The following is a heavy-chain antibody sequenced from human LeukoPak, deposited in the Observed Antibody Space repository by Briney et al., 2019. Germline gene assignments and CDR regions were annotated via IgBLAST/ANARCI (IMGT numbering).Heavy chain of an antibody. CDR3: ARRSSSWKNWFDP. CDR1: GGSIDSNS. CDR2: IYYSGTT. Sequence: KSSETLSLTCTVSGGSIDSNSWTWIRQPQGKGLEWIGYIYYSGTTNYNPSLKSRVTMSVDMSKNQFSLKLSSVTAADTAVYYCARRSSSWKNWFDPWGQGTLVTVSS. J-gene: IGHJ5*02. D-gene: IGHD6-13*01. V-gene: IGHV4-59*01.